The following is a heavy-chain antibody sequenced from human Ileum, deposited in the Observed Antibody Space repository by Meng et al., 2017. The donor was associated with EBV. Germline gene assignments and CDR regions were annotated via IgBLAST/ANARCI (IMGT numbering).Heavy chain of an antibody. D-gene: IGHD3-22*01. Sequence: HVEPQESGPGLVKPSQTLSLTCTVSGGSISSGDYYWSWIRQPPGKGLEWIGYIYYSGSTYYNPSLKSRVTISVDTSKNQFSLKLSSVTAADTAVYYCARGYYDSSGYGYWYFDLWGRGTLVTVSS. CDR3: ARGYYDSSGYGYWYFDL. CDR1: GGSISSGDYY. J-gene: IGHJ2*01. CDR2: IYYSGST. V-gene: IGHV4-30-4*01.